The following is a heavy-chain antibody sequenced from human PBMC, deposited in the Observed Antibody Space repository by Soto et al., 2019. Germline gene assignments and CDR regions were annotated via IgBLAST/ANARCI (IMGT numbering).Heavy chain of an antibody. CDR3: ARGRLDIAARLSY. Sequence: GASVKVSCKASGGTFSSYAISWVRQAPGQGLEWMGGIIPIFGTANYAQKFQGRVTITADESTSTAYMELSSLRSEDTAVYYCARGRLDIAARLSYWGQGTLVTVSS. CDR1: GGTFSSYA. J-gene: IGHJ4*02. V-gene: IGHV1-69*13. CDR2: IIPIFGTA. D-gene: IGHD6-13*01.